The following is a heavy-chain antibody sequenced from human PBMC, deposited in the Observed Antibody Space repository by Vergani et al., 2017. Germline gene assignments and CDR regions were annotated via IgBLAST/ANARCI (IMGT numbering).Heavy chain of an antibody. V-gene: IGHV2-26*01. Sequence: QVTLKESGPVLVKPTETLTLTCTVSGFSLSNARMGVSWIRQPPGKALEWLAHIFSNDEKSYSPSLKSRLTISEDTSKSQVVLTMTNMDPVDTATYYGARTPRSSWYDWYFDLWGRGTLVTVSS. D-gene: IGHD6-13*01. CDR2: IFSNDEK. CDR3: ARTPRSSWYDWYFDL. J-gene: IGHJ2*01. CDR1: GFSLSNARMG.